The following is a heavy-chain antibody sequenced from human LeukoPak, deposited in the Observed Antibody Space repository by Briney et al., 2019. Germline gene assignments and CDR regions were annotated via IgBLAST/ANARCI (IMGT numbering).Heavy chain of an antibody. CDR2: IYNSGIT. V-gene: IGHV4-4*07. J-gene: IGHJ4*02. D-gene: IGHD4-17*01. Sequence: PSETLSLTCTVSGGSISSYYWSWIRQPAGKGLEWIGRIYNSGITNYNPSLKSRVTMSMDTSMNQFSPKLRSVTAADTAVYYCARDYGDFPAYYFDYWGQGTLVTVSS. CDR1: GGSISSYY. CDR3: ARDYGDFPAYYFDY.